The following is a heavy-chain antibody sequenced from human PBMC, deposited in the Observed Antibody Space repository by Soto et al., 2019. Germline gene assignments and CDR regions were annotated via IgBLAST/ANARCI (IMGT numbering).Heavy chain of an antibody. D-gene: IGHD1-20*01. CDR2: INHSGST. CDR3: ARGREEYTWDRSKFRTSYYYYMDV. CDR1: GGSFSDYY. J-gene: IGHJ6*03. Sequence: SETLSLTCTVYGGSFSDYYWSYIRQPPGKGLEWIGEINHSGSTNYNPSLKSRVTISEDTSKNQFSLKLTSVTAADTAVYYCARGREEYTWDRSKFRTSYYYYMDVWGKGTTVTVSS. V-gene: IGHV4-34*01.